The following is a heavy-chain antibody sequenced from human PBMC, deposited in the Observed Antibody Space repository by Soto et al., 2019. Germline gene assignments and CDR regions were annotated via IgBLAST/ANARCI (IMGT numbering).Heavy chain of an antibody. CDR1: GDSISNLDYF. Sequence: SETLSLTCSVSGDSISNLDYFWAWIRQPPGQALEYIGYIYKSATTYYNPSFESRVAISVGTSKSQFSLNVTSVTAADTAVYFCARGRYCLTGRCFPNWFDSWGQGALVTVS. CDR2: IYKSATT. J-gene: IGHJ5*01. CDR3: ARGRYCLTGRCFPNWFDS. V-gene: IGHV4-30-4*01. D-gene: IGHD7-27*01.